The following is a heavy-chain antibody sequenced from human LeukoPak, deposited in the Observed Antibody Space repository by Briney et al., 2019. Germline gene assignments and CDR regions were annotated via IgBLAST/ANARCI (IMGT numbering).Heavy chain of an antibody. V-gene: IGHV3-23*01. CDR3: AILGSSSGYYYTGMDV. Sequence: GGSLRLSCAASGFTLSSYAMSWVRQAAGKGLEWVSGISGSGGTTYYADSVKGRFTISRDDSKNTMYLQMNSLRAEDTALYYCAILGSSSGYYYTGMDVWGQGTTVTVSS. CDR2: ISGSGGTT. J-gene: IGHJ6*02. D-gene: IGHD6-6*01. CDR1: GFTLSSYA.